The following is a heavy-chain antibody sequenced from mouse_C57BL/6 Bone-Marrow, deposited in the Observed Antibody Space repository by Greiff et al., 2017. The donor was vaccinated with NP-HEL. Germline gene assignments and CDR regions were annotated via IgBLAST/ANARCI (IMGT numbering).Heavy chain of an antibody. CDR1: GYAFSSSW. CDR3: ARGLCMDY. J-gene: IGHJ4*01. CDR2: IYPGDGDT. Sequence: QVQLKESGPELVKPGASVKISCKASGYAFSSSWMNWVKQRPGKGLEWIGRIYPGDGDTNYNGKFKGKATLTADKSSSTAYMQLSSLTSEDSAVYFCARGLCMDYWGQGTSVTVSS. D-gene: IGHD6-1*01. V-gene: IGHV1-82*01.